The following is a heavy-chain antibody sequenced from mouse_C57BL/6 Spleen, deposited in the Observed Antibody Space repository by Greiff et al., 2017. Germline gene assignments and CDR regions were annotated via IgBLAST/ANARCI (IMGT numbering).Heavy chain of an antibody. V-gene: IGHV7-3*01. CDR1: GFTFTDSY. CDR3: SRSLYYGNYQYYFDY. Sequence: EVQLVASGGGLVQPGGSLSLSCAASGFTFTDSYMSWVRQPPGKALEWLGFIRNKANGYTTEYSASVKGRFTVSRDNSQSILYLQMTALRSEYSATYYFSRSLYYGNYQYYFDYWGQGPTLTVSS. CDR2: IRNKANGYTT. J-gene: IGHJ2*01. D-gene: IGHD2-1*01.